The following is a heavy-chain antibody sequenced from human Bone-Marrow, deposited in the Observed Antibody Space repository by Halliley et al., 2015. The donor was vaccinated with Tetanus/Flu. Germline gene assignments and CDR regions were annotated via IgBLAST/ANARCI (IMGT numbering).Heavy chain of an antibody. Sequence: TLSLTCAVSGVSIRSGGYYWSWIRPPPGKGLEWIGYIYYRGSTYSNPSLKSRITTSVDTSKNQFSLKLSSVTAADTAVYYCARTWYDSCGSCLNSFDGWGRRSLVSVSS. J-gene: IGHJ4*02. CDR3: ARTWYDSCGSCLNSFDG. V-gene: IGHV4-30-4*01. CDR2: IYYRGST. CDR1: GVSIRSGGYY. D-gene: IGHD3-22*01.